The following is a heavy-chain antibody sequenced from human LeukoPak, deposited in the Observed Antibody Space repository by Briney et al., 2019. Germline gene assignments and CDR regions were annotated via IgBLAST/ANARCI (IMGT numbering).Heavy chain of an antibody. D-gene: IGHD6-13*01. Sequence: GRSLRLSCTASGFTFGDYAMSLFRQAPGKGLEWVGFIRSKAYGGTTEYAASVKGRFTISRDDSKSIAYLQMNSLKIEDTAVYYCTRDISSPAFDYWGQGTLVTVSS. V-gene: IGHV3-49*03. J-gene: IGHJ4*02. CDR3: TRDISSPAFDY. CDR1: GFTFGDYA. CDR2: IRSKAYGGTT.